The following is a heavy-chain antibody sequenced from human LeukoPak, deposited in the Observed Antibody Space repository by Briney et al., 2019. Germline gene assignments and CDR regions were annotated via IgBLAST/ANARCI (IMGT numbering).Heavy chain of an antibody. CDR3: AKDSSGYYRPFDY. D-gene: IGHD3-22*01. Sequence: PGGSLRLSCAASGLTFSGYAMSWVRQAPGKGLEWVSSISGSGGSTYYADSVKGRFTISRDNSKNTLYLQMNSLRDEDTAVYYCAKDSSGYYRPFDYWGQGTLVSVSS. CDR2: ISGSGGST. J-gene: IGHJ4*02. CDR1: GLTFSGYA. V-gene: IGHV3-23*01.